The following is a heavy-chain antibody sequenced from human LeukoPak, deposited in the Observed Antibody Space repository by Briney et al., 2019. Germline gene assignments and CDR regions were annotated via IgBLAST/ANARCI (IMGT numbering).Heavy chain of an antibody. D-gene: IGHD1-7*01. CDR2: MNPNSGNT. CDR1: GYTFTSYD. V-gene: IGHV1-8*01. CDR3: ARSLRGGTMEY. J-gene: IGHJ4*02. Sequence: ASVKVSCKASGYTFTSYDINWVRQATGQGLEWMGWMNPNSGNTGYAQKFQGRVTMTRNTSISTAYMELNSLRAEDTAVYHCARSLRGGTMEYWGQGTLVTVSS.